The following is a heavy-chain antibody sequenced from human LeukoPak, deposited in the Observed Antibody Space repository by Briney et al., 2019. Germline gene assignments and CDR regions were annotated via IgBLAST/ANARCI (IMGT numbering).Heavy chain of an antibody. J-gene: IGHJ6*02. V-gene: IGHV4-34*01. Sequence: PSETLSLTCAVYGGSFSGYYWSWIRQPPGKGLEWIGEINHSGSTNYNPSLKSRVTISVDTSKNQFSLKLSSVTAADTAVYYCATSIAAAGTGYYGMDVWGQGTTVTVSS. D-gene: IGHD6-13*01. CDR2: INHSGST. CDR3: ATSIAAAGTGYYGMDV. CDR1: GGSFSGYY.